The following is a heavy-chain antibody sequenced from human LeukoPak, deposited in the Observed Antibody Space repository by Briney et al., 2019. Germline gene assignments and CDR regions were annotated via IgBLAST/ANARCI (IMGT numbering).Heavy chain of an antibody. CDR3: TRIIKSGSIDY. Sequence: PGGSLTLTCAASGFTFSNAWMGWVRQAPGKGLEWVVRIKSKTDGGTTDYAAPVKGRFTISRDDSKNTLYLQMNSLKTEDTAVYYCTRIIKSGSIDYWGQGTLVTVSS. V-gene: IGHV3-15*01. D-gene: IGHD1-26*01. CDR2: IKSKTDGGTT. J-gene: IGHJ4*02. CDR1: GFTFSNAW.